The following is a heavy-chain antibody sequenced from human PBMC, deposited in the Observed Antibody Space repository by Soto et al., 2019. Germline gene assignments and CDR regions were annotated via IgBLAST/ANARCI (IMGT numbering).Heavy chain of an antibody. J-gene: IGHJ4*02. D-gene: IGHD3-16*01. CDR2: INVEGTYS. CDR1: GFTFTNYW. Sequence: EVQLVESGGGVVQPGGSLRLSCAASGFTFTNYWMHWVRQVPGKGLAWVARINVEGTYSSYADFAKGRFTISGDDAKNTVYLQMKRLGSRDTSLNYLARDFPSAENPGGRFYYWGQGNLVTVSP. V-gene: IGHV3-74*01. CDR3: ARDFPSAENPGGRFYY.